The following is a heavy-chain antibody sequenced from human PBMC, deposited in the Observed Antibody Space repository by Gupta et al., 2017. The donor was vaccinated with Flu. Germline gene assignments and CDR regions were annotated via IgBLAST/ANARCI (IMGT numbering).Heavy chain of an antibody. D-gene: IGHD4-17*01. J-gene: IGHJ4*02. CDR1: VFTFSGSY. CDR3: ATVTTGC. Sequence: EVQLVESGGGLVQPGGSFILYCAASVFTFSGSYLQWVRQAPGKGLVWVSRINPDGSSTTYADSVKGRFTISRDNAKNTLYLQMNSLGADDTAVYYCATVTTGCWGQGTLVTVSS. V-gene: IGHV3-74*03. CDR2: INPDGSST.